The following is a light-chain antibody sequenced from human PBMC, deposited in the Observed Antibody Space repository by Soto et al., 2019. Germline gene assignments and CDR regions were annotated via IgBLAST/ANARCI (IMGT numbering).Light chain of an antibody. Sequence: DIVMTQSPLSLPVTPGEPASISCTSSQSLLYIDGYNYLDWYLQRPGQPPQLLIYSASNRASGGPDRFSGSGSGTDFTLKISRVEAEDVGVYFCMQARQTPFTFGPGTKVDIK. V-gene: IGKV2-28*01. J-gene: IGKJ3*01. CDR3: MQARQTPFT. CDR1: QSLLYIDGYNY. CDR2: SAS.